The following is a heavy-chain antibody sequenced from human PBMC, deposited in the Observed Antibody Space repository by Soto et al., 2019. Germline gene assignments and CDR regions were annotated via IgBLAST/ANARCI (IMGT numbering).Heavy chain of an antibody. CDR3: AKSGQQLALRHFDY. CDR1: GFTFSSYV. Sequence: EVQLLESGGGLVQPGGSLRLSCAASGFTFSSYVMSWVRQAPGTGLEWVSVVSGSGVSTYYADSVKGRFSVSRDNSLNTLSLQMYSLRAEDAAVYYCAKSGQQLALRHFDYWGQGTVVTVSS. D-gene: IGHD6-13*01. V-gene: IGHV3-23*01. CDR2: VSGSGVST. J-gene: IGHJ4*02.